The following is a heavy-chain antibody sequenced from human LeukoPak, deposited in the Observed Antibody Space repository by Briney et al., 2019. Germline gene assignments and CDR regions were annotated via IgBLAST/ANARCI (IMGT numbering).Heavy chain of an antibody. CDR2: MNPNSGNT. Sequence: ASVKVSCKASGYTFTSYDINWVRQATGQGLEWMGWMNPNSGNTGYAQKFQGRVTMTRNTSISTAYMELSSLRSEDTAVYYCARGQQLGTYYYYYYMDVWGKGTTVTISS. CDR3: ARGQQLGTYYYYYYMDV. CDR1: GYTFTSYD. D-gene: IGHD6-13*01. J-gene: IGHJ6*03. V-gene: IGHV1-8*01.